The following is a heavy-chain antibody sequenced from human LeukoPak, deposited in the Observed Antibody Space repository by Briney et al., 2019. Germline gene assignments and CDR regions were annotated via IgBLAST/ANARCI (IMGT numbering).Heavy chain of an antibody. V-gene: IGHV1-46*01. J-gene: IGHJ4*02. D-gene: IGHD3-16*01. CDR1: GYTFTGYY. CDR2: INANNGDT. CDR3: ARERSGGYFDY. Sequence: ASVTVSCKASGYTFTGYYMHWVRQAPGQGLEWMGIINANNGDTNYAQKFKGRVTMTRDTSTSTVYMEVTSLTSDDTAVYYCARERSGGYFDYWGQGTLVTVSS.